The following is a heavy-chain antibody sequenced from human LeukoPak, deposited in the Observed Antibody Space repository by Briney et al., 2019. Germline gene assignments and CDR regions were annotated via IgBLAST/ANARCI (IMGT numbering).Heavy chain of an antibody. Sequence: GGSLRLSCAASGFTFSSYGMHWVRQAPGKGLGWVAVISYDGSNKYYADSVKGRFTISRDNSKNTLYLQMNSLRVEDTAVYYCAKVLPQDYDFWSGYYTDSNLYYYHGMDVWGQGTTVTVSS. CDR1: GFTFSSYG. J-gene: IGHJ6*02. CDR2: ISYDGSNK. CDR3: AKVLPQDYDFWSGYYTDSNLYYYHGMDV. V-gene: IGHV3-30*18. D-gene: IGHD3-3*01.